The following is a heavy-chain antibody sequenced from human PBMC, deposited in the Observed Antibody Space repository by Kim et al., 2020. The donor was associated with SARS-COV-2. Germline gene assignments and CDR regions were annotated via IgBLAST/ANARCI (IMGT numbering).Heavy chain of an antibody. V-gene: IGHV3-11*01. CDR3: ARDNYYDAGGSFVF. D-gene: IGHD3-10*01. CDR2: ITSSGSAV. CDR1: GFTFGNYY. J-gene: IGHJ4*02. Sequence: GGSLRLSCAASGFTFGNYYMNWIRQAPGKGLEWISYITSSGSAVYYADSVKGRFTISRDNAKRSLFLEMSNLRVEDTAVYFCARDNYYDAGGSFVFWGQGTLVTVSS.